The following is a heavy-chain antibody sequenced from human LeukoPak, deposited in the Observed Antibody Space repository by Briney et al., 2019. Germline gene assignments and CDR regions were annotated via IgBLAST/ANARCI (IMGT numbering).Heavy chain of an antibody. D-gene: IGHD3-22*01. V-gene: IGHV1-18*01. CDR2: ISGYNGNT. CDR3: ARVLNYYDSSGSNYYYMDV. Sequence: ASVKVSCXASGYTFNSYGISWVRQAHGQGLEWMGWISGYNGNTNYAQKLQGRVTMTTDTSTSTAYMELRSPRSDDSAVYYCARVLNYYDSSGSNYYYMDVWGKGTTVTVSS. CDR1: GYTFNSYG. J-gene: IGHJ6*03.